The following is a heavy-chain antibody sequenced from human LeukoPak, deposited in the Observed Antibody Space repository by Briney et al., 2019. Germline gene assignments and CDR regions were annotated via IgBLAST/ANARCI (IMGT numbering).Heavy chain of an antibody. J-gene: IGHJ4*02. V-gene: IGHV4-59*01. CDR2: IYNSGST. CDR1: ADSISDYY. D-gene: IGHD2-2*01. Sequence: PSETLSLTCSVSADSISDYYWSWIRQPPGKGLEWIGYIYNSGSTNYNPSLSSRVTISVDSSKKQFSLKVSSVTAADTAVYYCARDLGGSKRAFDYWGQGTLVTVSS. CDR3: ARDLGGSKRAFDY.